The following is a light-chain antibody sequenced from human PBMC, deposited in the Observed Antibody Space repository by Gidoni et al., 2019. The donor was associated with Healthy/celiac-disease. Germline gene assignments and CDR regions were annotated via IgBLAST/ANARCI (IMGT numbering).Light chain of an antibody. Sequence: QSALTQPASVSGSPGQSITISCTGTSSDVGRDNLVAWYQQHPGKAPKLMIYEVSKRPSGVSNRFSGSKSGNTASLTISGLQAEDEADYYCCSYAGSSYVCGTGTKVTVL. CDR3: CSYAGSSYV. CDR2: EVS. J-gene: IGLJ1*01. CDR1: SSDVGRDNL. V-gene: IGLV2-23*02.